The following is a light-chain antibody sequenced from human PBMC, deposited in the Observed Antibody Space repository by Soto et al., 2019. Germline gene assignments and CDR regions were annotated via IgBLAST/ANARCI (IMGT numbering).Light chain of an antibody. V-gene: IGKV3-20*01. CDR1: QSVSSSY. CDR2: GAS. Sequence: EIVSTQSPGTLSLSPGERATLSCRASQSVSSSYLAWYQQKPGQAPRLLIYGASSRATGIPDRFSGSGSGTDFTLTISRLEPEDFAVYYCQQYGSSPETFRQGTRLGIK. J-gene: IGKJ5*01. CDR3: QQYGSSPET.